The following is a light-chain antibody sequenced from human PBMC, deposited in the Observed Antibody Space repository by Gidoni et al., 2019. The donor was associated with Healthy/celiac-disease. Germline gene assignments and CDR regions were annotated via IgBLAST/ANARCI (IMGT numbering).Light chain of an antibody. J-gene: IGKJ3*01. CDR1: QSISSY. CDR3: QQSYSTLT. CDR2: AAS. Sequence: DIQMTPSPSSLSASVGDRVTITCRASQSISSYLNWYQQKPGKAPKLLIYAASSLQSGVPSRFSGSGSGTDFTLTISSLQPEDFATYYCQQSYSTLTFGPXTKVDIK. V-gene: IGKV1-39*01.